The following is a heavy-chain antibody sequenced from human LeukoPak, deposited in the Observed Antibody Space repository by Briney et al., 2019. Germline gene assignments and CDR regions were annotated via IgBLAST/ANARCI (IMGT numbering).Heavy chain of an antibody. V-gene: IGHV1-8*01. CDR2: MNPNSGNT. Sequence: GASVKVSCKASGYTFTSYDINWVRQATGQGLEWMGWMNPNSGNTGYAQKFQGRVTMTRNTSISTAYMELSSLRSEDTAVYYCARDGGWCFPSGMWSLGYYYYMDVWGKGTTVTVSS. J-gene: IGHJ6*03. CDR1: GYTFTSYD. D-gene: IGHD6-19*01. CDR3: ARDGGWCFPSGMWSLGYYYYMDV.